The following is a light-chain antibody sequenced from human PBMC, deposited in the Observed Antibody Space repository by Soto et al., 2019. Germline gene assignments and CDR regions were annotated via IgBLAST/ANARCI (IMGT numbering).Light chain of an antibody. CDR3: CSYAGNSEV. Sequence: QSALTQPASVSGSPGQSITIPCTGTSVDVGGYNLVSWYQQHPGKAPKLMIYEVTERPSGVSNRFSGSKSGNTASLTISGLQPDDEADYYCCSYAGNSEVFGTGTKVTVL. CDR2: EVT. CDR1: SVDVGGYNL. V-gene: IGLV2-23*02. J-gene: IGLJ1*01.